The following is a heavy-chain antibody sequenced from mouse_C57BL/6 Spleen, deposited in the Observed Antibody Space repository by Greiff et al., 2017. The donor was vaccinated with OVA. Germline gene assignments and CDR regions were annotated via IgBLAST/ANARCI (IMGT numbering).Heavy chain of an antibody. CDR3: ARSTGNFDY. CDR2: IRNKANGYTT. Sequence: EVKVVESGGGLVQPGGSLSLSCAASGFTFPDYYMSWVRQPPGKALEWLGFIRNKANGYTTEYSASVKGRFTISRDNSQSILYLQMNALRAEDSATYYCARSTGNFDYWGQGTTLTVSS. J-gene: IGHJ2*01. CDR1: GFTFPDYY. V-gene: IGHV7-3*01. D-gene: IGHD4-1*02.